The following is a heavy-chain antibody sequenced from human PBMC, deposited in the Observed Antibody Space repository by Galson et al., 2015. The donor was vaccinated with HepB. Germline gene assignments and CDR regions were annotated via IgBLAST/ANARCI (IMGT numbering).Heavy chain of an antibody. D-gene: IGHD3-22*01. CDR1: GSTFTSYY. J-gene: IGHJ3*02. CDR3: ARDRTETYYYDSSGYYHDAFDI. Sequence: SVKVSCKASGSTFTSYYMHWVRQAPGQGLEWMGIINPSGGSTSYAQKFQGRVTMTRDTSTSTVYMELSSLRSEDTAVYYCARDRTETYYYDSSGYYHDAFDIWGQGTMVTVSS. V-gene: IGHV1-46*01. CDR2: INPSGGST.